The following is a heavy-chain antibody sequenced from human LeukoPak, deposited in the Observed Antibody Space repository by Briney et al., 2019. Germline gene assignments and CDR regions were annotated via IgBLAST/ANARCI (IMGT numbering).Heavy chain of an antibody. D-gene: IGHD5-12*01. CDR3: ARVSGGYSGYEG. CDR1: GYTFTGYY. V-gene: IGHV1-2*02. Sequence: ASVKVSCKASGYTFTGYYMHWVRQAPGQGLEWMGWINPNSGGTNYAQKLQGRVTMTRDTSIGTAYMELSRLRSDDTAVYYCARVSGGYSGYEGWGQGTLVTVSS. J-gene: IGHJ4*02. CDR2: INPNSGGT.